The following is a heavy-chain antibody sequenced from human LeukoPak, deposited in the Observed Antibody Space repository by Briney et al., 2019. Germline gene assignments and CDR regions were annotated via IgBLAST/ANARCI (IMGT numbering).Heavy chain of an antibody. CDR3: ARLGCGIAAAGTCNWFDP. J-gene: IGHJ5*02. CDR1: GGSISSSSYY. D-gene: IGHD6-13*01. V-gene: IGHV4-61*05. Sequence: PSETLSLTCTVSGGSISSSSYYWGWIRQPPGKGLEWIGYINYSGSTNYNPSLKSRVTISVDTSKNQFSLKLSSVTAADTAVYYCARLGCGIAAAGTCNWFDPWGQGALVTVSS. CDR2: INYSGST.